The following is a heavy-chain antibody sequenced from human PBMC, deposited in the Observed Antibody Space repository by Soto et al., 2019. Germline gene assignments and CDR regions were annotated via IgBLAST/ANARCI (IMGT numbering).Heavy chain of an antibody. CDR2: IIPIFGTA. Sequence: SVKVSCKASGGTFSSYAISWVRQAPGQGLEWMGGIIPIFGTANSAQKFQGRVTITADESTSTAYMELSSLRSEDTAVYYCAKGEHRLRYFDWLLFYYYYYGMDVWGQGTTVTVSS. CDR1: GGTFSSYA. J-gene: IGHJ6*02. CDR3: AKGEHRLRYFDWLLFYYYYYGMDV. V-gene: IGHV1-69*13. D-gene: IGHD3-9*01.